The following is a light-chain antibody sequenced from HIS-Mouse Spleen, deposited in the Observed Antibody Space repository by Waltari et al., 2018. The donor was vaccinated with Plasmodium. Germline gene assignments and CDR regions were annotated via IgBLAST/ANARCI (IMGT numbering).Light chain of an antibody. CDR1: QDISNY. CDR2: DAS. Sequence: DIQMTQSPSSLSASVGDRVTITCQASQDISNYLNLYQQKPGKAPKLLIYDASNLETGVPSRFSGSGSGTDFTLTISSLQPEDFATYYCQQSYSTPTFGQGTKLEIK. V-gene: IGKV1-39*01. CDR3: QQSYSTPT. J-gene: IGKJ2*01.